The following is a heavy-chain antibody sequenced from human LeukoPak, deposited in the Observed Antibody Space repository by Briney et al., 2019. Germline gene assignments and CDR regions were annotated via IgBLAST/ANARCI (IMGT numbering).Heavy chain of an antibody. CDR1: GFTFSRYE. CDR2: ISSTGSTI. Sequence: GSLRLSFAASGFTFSRYEMNWVRQAPRKGLEWVSYISSTGSTIYYADSVKGRFTISRDNAKNSLYLHMNSLRAEDTAVYYCARDALAATGTRGDYWGQGTLVTVSS. V-gene: IGHV3-48*03. D-gene: IGHD6-13*01. J-gene: IGHJ4*02. CDR3: ARDALAATGTRGDY.